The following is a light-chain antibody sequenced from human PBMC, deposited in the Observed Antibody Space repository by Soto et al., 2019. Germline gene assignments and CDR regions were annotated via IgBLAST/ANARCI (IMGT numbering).Light chain of an antibody. CDR3: QHYNSYSEA. CDR1: KCLVYSDGNTY. V-gene: IGKV2-30*01. CDR2: KVS. J-gene: IGKJ1*01. Sequence: DVQLTQSPVSLSATLGHGAAISCRSSKCLVYSDGNTYLNWFQQRPGQSPRRLIYKVSNRHSGVPERFSGSGSGTEFTLTISSLQPDDFATYYCQHYNSYSEAFGQGTKVDIK.